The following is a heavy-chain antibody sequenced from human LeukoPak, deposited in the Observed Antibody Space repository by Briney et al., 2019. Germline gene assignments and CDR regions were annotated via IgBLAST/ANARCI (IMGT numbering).Heavy chain of an antibody. CDR3: ARDLGNSGWYTFDY. D-gene: IGHD6-19*01. CDR2: TYYRSKWYN. V-gene: IGHV6-1*01. J-gene: IGHJ4*02. CDR1: GDSISSNNGA. Sequence: SQTLSVTCTISGDSISSNNGAWNWIRQSSSRGLEWLGRTYYRSKWYNDYAVSMEGRITINPDTSENQFSLQLNSVTPEDMAVYYCARDLGNSGWYTFDYWGQGTLVTVSS.